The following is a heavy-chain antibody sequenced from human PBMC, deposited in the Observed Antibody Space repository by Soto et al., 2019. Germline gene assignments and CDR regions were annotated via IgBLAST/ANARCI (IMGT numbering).Heavy chain of an antibody. CDR3: AVQYYDFWSGPTNFDY. V-gene: IGHV4-30-4*01. CDR2: IYYSGST. D-gene: IGHD3-3*01. CDR1: GGSISSGDYY. J-gene: IGHJ4*02. Sequence: PSETLSLTCTVSGGSISSGDYYWSWIRQPPGKGLEWIGYIYYSGSTYYNPSLKSRVTISVDTSKNQFSLKLSSVTAADTAVYYCAVQYYDFWSGPTNFDYWGQGTLVTVSS.